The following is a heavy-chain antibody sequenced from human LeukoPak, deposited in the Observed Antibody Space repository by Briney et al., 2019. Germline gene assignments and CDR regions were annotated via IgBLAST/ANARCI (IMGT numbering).Heavy chain of an antibody. CDR2: IYYSGTT. CDR1: GGSIRSGDYY. CDR3: ARDPRFCSTTNCPYGPNP. Sequence: PSETLSLTCIVSGGSIRSGDYYWSWIRQPPGKGLEWIGFIYYSGTTSYNPSLKSRVTISIDASKNQFSMKLTSVTAADPAVYYCARDPRFCSTTNCPYGPNPWGQGTLVTVSS. V-gene: IGHV4-30-4*08. D-gene: IGHD2-2*01. J-gene: IGHJ5*02.